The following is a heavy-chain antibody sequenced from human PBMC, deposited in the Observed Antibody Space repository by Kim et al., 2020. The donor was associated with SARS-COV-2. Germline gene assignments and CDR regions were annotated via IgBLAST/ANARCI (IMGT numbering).Heavy chain of an antibody. CDR1: GFTVSSNY. Sequence: GGSLRLSCAASGFTVSSNYMSWVRQAPGKGLEWVSVIYSGGSTYYADSVKGRFTISRDNSKNTLYLQMNSLRAEDTAVYYCARVGLGDYDILTGYFYWGQGTLVTVSS. D-gene: IGHD3-9*01. CDR3: ARVGLGDYDILTGYFY. V-gene: IGHV3-53*01. J-gene: IGHJ4*02. CDR2: IYSGGST.